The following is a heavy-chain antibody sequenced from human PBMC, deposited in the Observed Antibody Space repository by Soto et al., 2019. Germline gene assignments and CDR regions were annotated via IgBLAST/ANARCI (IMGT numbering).Heavy chain of an antibody. D-gene: IGHD3-16*01. J-gene: IGHJ4*02. V-gene: IGHV1-3*05. CDR1: GYTFTTYG. CDR2: INTGNGNT. Sequence: QVQLVQSGAEEKKPGASVTVSCKSSGYTFTTYGIHWVRQAPGQRLEWMGWINTGNGNTKYSEKSRGRVTTTRDTPASTFYRDWGGLTSEDTAVYFWARDRGCLIYGGQGPLVGVS. CDR3: ARDRGCLIY.